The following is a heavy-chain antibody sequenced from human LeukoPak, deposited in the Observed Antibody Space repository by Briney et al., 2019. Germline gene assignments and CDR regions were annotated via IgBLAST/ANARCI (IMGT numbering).Heavy chain of an antibody. J-gene: IGHJ4*02. D-gene: IGHD3-22*01. CDR2: VYYSGTT. CDR3: ARGGWNKFDY. Sequence: SETLSLTCSVSGGSISLSYYYWGWIRQPPGKALEWIGSVYYSGTTSYNPSLKSRVTISVDMSKNHFSLRLSSVTAADTAMYYCARGGWNKFDYWGQGTLVTVSS. CDR1: GGSISLSYYY. V-gene: IGHV4-39*07.